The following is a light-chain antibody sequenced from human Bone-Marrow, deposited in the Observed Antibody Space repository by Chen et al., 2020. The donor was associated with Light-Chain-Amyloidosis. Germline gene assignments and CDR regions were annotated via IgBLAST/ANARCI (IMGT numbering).Light chain of an antibody. CDR2: EVT. CDR1: SSDVGGDNH. J-gene: IGLJ1*01. CDR3: SANAITNTHI. V-gene: IGLV2-14*01. Sequence: QSALTQPASVSGSPGQSITISCTGTSSDVGGDNHVSWYQQHPDKAPKLMIYEVTNRPSWVPDRFSGSRSDDTASLTISWLQTQDEAVYFCSANAITNTHIFGGGTRVTVL.